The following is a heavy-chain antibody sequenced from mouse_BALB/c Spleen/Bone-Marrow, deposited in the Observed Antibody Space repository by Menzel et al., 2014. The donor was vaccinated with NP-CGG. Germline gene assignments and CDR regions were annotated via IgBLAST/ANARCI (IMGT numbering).Heavy chain of an antibody. CDR3: ARHNYYGSSLAY. V-gene: IGHV5-12-2*01. J-gene: IGHJ3*01. CDR2: ISNGGGST. CDR1: GFTFSSYT. D-gene: IGHD1-1*01. Sequence: DVMLVESGGGLVQPGGSLKLSCAASGFTFSSYTMSWVRQTPEKRLEWVAYISNGGGSTYYPDTVKGRFTISRDNAKNTLYLQMSSLKSEDTAMYYCARHNYYGSSLAYWGQGTLVTVSA.